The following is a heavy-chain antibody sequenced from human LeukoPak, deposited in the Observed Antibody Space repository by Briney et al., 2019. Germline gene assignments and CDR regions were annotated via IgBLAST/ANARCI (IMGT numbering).Heavy chain of an antibody. V-gene: IGHV3-74*01. J-gene: IGHJ4*02. Sequence: GGSLRLSCAASGFTFSSYWMHWVRQAPGKGLVWVSRINSDGSSTSYADSVKGRFTISRDNSKNTLYLQMNSLRAEDTAVYYCAKGVSCSSTSCYFFGYFDYWGQGTLVTVSS. CDR2: INSDGSST. CDR1: GFTFSSYW. D-gene: IGHD2-2*01. CDR3: AKGVSCSSTSCYFFGYFDY.